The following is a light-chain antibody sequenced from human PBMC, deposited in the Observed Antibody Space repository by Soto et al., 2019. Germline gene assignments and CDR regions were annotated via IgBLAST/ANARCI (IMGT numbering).Light chain of an antibody. CDR1: QSVSNSY. J-gene: IGKJ2*01. CDR3: QQYGTSLYT. Sequence: EIVLTQSPGTLSLSPGERATLPCRASQSVSNSYLAWYQHKPGQDPRLLMYGASNRATGIPDRFSGSGSGTDFNLTISRLEPEHFPVYYCQQYGTSLYTFGQGTKLEIK. CDR2: GAS. V-gene: IGKV3-20*01.